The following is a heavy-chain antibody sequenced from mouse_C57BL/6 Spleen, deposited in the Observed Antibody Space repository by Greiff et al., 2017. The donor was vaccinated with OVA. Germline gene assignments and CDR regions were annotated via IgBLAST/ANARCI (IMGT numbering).Heavy chain of an antibody. Sequence: QVQLQQSGAELVMPGASVKLSCKASGYTFTSYWMHWVKQRPGQGLEWIGEIDPSDSYTNYNQKFKGKSTLTVDKSSSTAYMQLSSLTSEDSAVYYCARRYYGSSRDFDYWGQGTTLTVSS. CDR3: ARRYYGSSRDFDY. D-gene: IGHD1-1*01. CDR2: IDPSDSYT. V-gene: IGHV1-69*01. J-gene: IGHJ2*01. CDR1: GYTFTSYW.